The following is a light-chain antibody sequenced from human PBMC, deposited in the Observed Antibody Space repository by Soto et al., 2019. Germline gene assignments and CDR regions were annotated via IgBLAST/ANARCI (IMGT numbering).Light chain of an antibody. CDR1: QSVSSSY. J-gene: IGKJ2*01. Sequence: EIVLTQSPGTLSLSPGERATLSCRASQSVSSSYLAWYQQKPGQAPRLLIYGASSRATGIPDRFSGSGSGTDFTLTISRLETEDFAVYYCQQYGSSPPYTFGQVTKLEIK. CDR2: GAS. CDR3: QQYGSSPPYT. V-gene: IGKV3-20*01.